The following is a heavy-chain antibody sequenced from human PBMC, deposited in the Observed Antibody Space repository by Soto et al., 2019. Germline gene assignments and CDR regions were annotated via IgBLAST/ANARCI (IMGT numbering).Heavy chain of an antibody. CDR3: TRAAWFTYLSFY. CDR2: ISSSGSTA. J-gene: IGHJ4*02. V-gene: IGHV3-48*03. CDR1: GFTFSLFE. Sequence: GGSLGLPCAPSGFTFSLFELHWVGQAPGKGLDLISYISSSGSTAYYASSVEGRFTISRDNANNSVYLQMDSLRAEDTALYYCTRAAWFTYLSFYWGQGAMVTVSS. D-gene: IGHD3-10*01.